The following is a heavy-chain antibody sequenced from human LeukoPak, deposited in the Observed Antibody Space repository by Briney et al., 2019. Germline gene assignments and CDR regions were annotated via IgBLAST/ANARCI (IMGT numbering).Heavy chain of an antibody. Sequence: GGSLRLSCAASGFIFSTYGMHWVRQAPGKGLEWVAVIWSDGSRKEYADSVKGRFTISRDNAKNSLYLQMNSLRAEDTALYHCARDLGYCSGGSCYSWFDPWGQGTLVTVSS. D-gene: IGHD2-15*01. V-gene: IGHV3-33*01. CDR3: ARDLGYCSGGSCYSWFDP. J-gene: IGHJ5*02. CDR2: IWSDGSRK. CDR1: GFIFSTYG.